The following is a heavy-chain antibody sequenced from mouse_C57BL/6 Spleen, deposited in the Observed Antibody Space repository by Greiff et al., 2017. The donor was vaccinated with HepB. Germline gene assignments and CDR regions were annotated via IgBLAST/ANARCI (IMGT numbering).Heavy chain of an antibody. CDR1: GYTFTSYW. CDR2: IDPNSGGT. CDR3: ARETTQDPLDY. J-gene: IGHJ2*01. Sequence: QVQLQQPGAELVKPGASVKLSCKASGYTFTSYWMHWVKQRPGRGLEWMGRIDPNSGGTKYNEKFKSKATLTVDKPSSTAYMQLSSLTSEDSAVYYCARETTQDPLDYWGQGTTLTVSS. V-gene: IGHV1-72*01.